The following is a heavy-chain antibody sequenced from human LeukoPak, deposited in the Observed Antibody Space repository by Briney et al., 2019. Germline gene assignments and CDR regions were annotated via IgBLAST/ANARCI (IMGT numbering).Heavy chain of an antibody. V-gene: IGHV3-23*01. CDR3: AKELYIVVVPAANSDY. CDR2: ISGSGGST. J-gene: IGHJ4*02. D-gene: IGHD2-2*01. Sequence: GSLRLSCAASGFTFSSYAMSWVRQAPGKGLEWVSAISGSGGSTYYADSVEGRFTISRDNSKNTLYLQMNSLRAEDTAVYYCAKELYIVVVPAANSDYWGQGTLVTVSS. CDR1: GFTFSSYA.